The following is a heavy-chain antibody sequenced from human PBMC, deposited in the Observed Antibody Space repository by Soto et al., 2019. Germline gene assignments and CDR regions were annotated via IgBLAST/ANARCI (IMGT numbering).Heavy chain of an antibody. CDR1: GYSFTSLH. D-gene: IGHD3-22*01. CDR2: MNPHSGDT. J-gene: IGHJ4*02. CDR3: ARGYYDSSAYSYFDY. V-gene: IGHV1-8*01. Sequence: ASVKVSCKASGYSFTSLHFNWVRQATGQGLEWIGWMNPHSGDTGFAQRFQGRVTMTRDTSTSTVYMELSSLRSEDTAVYYCARGYYDSSAYSYFDYWGQGTLVTVSS.